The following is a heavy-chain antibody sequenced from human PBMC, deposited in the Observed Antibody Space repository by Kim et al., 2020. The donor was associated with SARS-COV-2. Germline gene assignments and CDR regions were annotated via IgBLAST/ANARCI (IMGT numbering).Heavy chain of an antibody. Sequence: GGSLRLSSAAFNTYAMHWVRQAPGKGLEWVAVISYDGTNKHYADSVKGRFTISRDNSKNILYLEVNSLRIEDTAVYYCARDLGWNYGMDVWGQGTTVTVSS. CDR1: NTYA. V-gene: IGHV3-30*04. CDR3: ARDLGWNYGMDV. CDR2: ISYDGTNK. D-gene: IGHD1-1*01. J-gene: IGHJ6*02.